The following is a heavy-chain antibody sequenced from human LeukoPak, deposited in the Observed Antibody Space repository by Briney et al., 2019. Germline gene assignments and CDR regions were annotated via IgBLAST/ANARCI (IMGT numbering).Heavy chain of an antibody. CDR2: INHSGST. Sequence: PSETLSLTCAVYGGSFSGYYWSWIRQPPGKGLEWIGEINHSGSTSYNPSLKSRVTISVDTSKNQFSLKLSSVTAADTAVYYCARAGSVPSAIAYYFYYMDVWGKGTTVTVSS. V-gene: IGHV4-34*01. D-gene: IGHD2-2*02. CDR3: ARAGSVPSAIAYYFYYMDV. J-gene: IGHJ6*03. CDR1: GGSFSGYY.